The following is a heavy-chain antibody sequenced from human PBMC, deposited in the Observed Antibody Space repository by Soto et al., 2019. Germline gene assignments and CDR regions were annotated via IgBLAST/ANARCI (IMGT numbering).Heavy chain of an antibody. CDR1: GFTFSSYA. D-gene: IGHD5-18*01. Sequence: EVQLLESGGGLVQPGGSLRLSCAASGFTFSSYAMSWVRKAPGKGLEWVSAISGSGGSTYYADSVKGRFTISRDNSKNTLYLQMNSLRAEDTAVYYCAKGRGYSHYGMDVWGQGTTVTVSS. CDR3: AKGRGYSHYGMDV. J-gene: IGHJ6*02. V-gene: IGHV3-23*01. CDR2: ISGSGGST.